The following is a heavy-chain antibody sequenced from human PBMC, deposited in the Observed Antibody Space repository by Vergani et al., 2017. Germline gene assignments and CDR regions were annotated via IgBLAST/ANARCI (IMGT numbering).Heavy chain of an antibody. CDR2: IYYSGST. CDR3: ARVGRGYSGYDKKRWFDP. CDR1: GGSISSGGYY. V-gene: IGHV4-61*08. D-gene: IGHD5-12*01. J-gene: IGHJ5*02. Sequence: QVQLQESGPGLVKPSQTLSLTCTVSGGSISSGGYYWSWIRQHPGKGLEWIGYIYYSGSTNYNPSLKSRVTISVDTSKNQFSLKLSSVTASDTAVYYCARVGRGYSGYDKKRWFDPWGQGTLVTVSS.